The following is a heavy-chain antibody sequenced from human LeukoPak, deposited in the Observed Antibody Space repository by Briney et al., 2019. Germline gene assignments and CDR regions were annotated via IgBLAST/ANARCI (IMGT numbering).Heavy chain of an antibody. CDR1: GGSFSGYY. J-gene: IGHJ4*02. Sequence: TSETLSLTCAVYGGSFSGYYWSWIRQPPGKGLEWIGEINHSGSTNYNPSLKSRVTISVDTSKNQFSLKLSSVTAADTAAYYCARYFRSCSGGSCYSYDYWGQGTLVTVSS. V-gene: IGHV4-34*01. D-gene: IGHD2-15*01. CDR3: ARYFRSCSGGSCYSYDY. CDR2: INHSGST.